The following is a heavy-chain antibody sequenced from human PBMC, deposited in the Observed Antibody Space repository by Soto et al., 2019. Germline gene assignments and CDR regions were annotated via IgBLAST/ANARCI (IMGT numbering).Heavy chain of an antibody. D-gene: IGHD5-18*01. V-gene: IGHV4-61*08. Sequence: QVQLQESGPGLVTPSETLSLTCTVSGGSVSSAGYFWSWLRQPPGKGLEWIGYIYYIGTTTYNPSLKRRIIISVDTSKNQFSLKLSSVTAADTAVYYCAREGYSTGFDPFDFWGPGTKVTVSS. CDR2: IYYIGTT. J-gene: IGHJ3*01. CDR3: AREGYSTGFDPFDF. CDR1: GGSVSSAGYF.